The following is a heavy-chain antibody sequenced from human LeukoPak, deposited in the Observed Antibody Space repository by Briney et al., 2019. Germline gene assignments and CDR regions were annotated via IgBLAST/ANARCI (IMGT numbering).Heavy chain of an antibody. D-gene: IGHD5-24*01. V-gene: IGHV3-30*02. CDR1: GFTFSSYW. Sequence: GGSLRLSCAASGFTFSSYWMSWVRQAPGKGLEWVAFIRYDGSSKYYADPVKGRFTISRDNSKNTLYLQMDTLRAEDTAVYYCAKDSGVWMATSFSILDIWGQGTMVTVSS. J-gene: IGHJ3*02. CDR3: AKDSGVWMATSFSILDI. CDR2: IRYDGSSK.